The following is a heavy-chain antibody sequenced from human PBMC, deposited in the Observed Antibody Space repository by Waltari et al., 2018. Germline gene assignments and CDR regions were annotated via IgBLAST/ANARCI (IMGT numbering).Heavy chain of an antibody. CDR3: TRESGWSYFDY. J-gene: IGHJ4*02. CDR1: GYSFTRYL. Sequence: QLELVQSGAEVKKPGASVRVSCKASGYSFTRYLTHWVRQAPGQRLQWMGWIRVGEGNTKYSQKFQGRVTFTRDTSASTAYMDLSSLTSEDTAVYYCTRESGWSYFDYWGQGTPVTVSS. V-gene: IGHV1-3*01. CDR2: IRVGEGNT. D-gene: IGHD6-19*01.